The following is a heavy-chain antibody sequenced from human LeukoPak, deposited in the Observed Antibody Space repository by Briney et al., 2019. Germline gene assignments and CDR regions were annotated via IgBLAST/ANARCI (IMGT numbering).Heavy chain of an antibody. D-gene: IGHD6-19*01. CDR2: IYHSGST. V-gene: IGHV4-38-2*02. CDR3: AREAIGGWSHY. Sequence: PSETLSLTCTVSGYSISSGYYWGWIRQPPGKGLEWIGSIYHSGSTYYNPSLKSRVTISVDTSKNQFSLKLSSVTAADTAVYYCAREAIGGWSHYWGQGTLVTVSS. J-gene: IGHJ4*02. CDR1: GYSISSGYY.